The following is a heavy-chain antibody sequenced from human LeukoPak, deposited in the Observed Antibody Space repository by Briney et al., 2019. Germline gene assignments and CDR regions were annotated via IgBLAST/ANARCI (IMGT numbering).Heavy chain of an antibody. D-gene: IGHD6-13*01. Sequence: PSETLSLTCTVSGGSISSFFWSWIRQPPGKGLEWLGCIDYSGSTQYNPSLKSRVTISVDTSKQQFSLKLSSVTAADTAVYYCARGVAAPGTGGLSWFDPWGQGTLVTVSS. V-gene: IGHV4-59*01. CDR3: ARGVAAPGTGGLSWFDP. J-gene: IGHJ5*02. CDR2: IDYSGST. CDR1: GGSISSFF.